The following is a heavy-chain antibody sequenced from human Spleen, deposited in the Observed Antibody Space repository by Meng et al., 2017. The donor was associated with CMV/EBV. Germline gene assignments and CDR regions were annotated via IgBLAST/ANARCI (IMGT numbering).Heavy chain of an antibody. CDR2: IYTSGST. V-gene: IGHV4-61*02. Sequence: VRMQVSCSVFVKHSQPLSFTCSVVCGSTVSGAYSWGWSRQPGGKVLRWIGSIYTSGSTTYTHCFKCRVTISVDTSKNKLSLQMSSVTAEDTAAFYCASVWLSARVAVGPKPLDYWGQGTLVTVSS. J-gene: IGHJ4*02. D-gene: IGHD5-12*01. CDR3: ASVWLSARVAVGPKPLDY. CDR1: CGSTVSGAYS.